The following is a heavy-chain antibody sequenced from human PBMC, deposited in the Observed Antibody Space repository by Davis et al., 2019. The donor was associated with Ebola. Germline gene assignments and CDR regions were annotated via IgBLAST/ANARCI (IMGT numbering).Heavy chain of an antibody. D-gene: IGHD6-13*01. CDR1: GYTLTELS. Sequence: ASVKVSCKVAGYTLTELSMHWVRQAPGKGLEWMGSFDPKYGETIYAQKFQGRVTMTEDTSTDTAYMELSSLRSDDTAVYYCARARQLVTYYHYYAMDVWGKGTTVTVSS. CDR2: FDPKYGET. V-gene: IGHV1-24*01. J-gene: IGHJ6*04. CDR3: ARARQLVTYYHYYAMDV.